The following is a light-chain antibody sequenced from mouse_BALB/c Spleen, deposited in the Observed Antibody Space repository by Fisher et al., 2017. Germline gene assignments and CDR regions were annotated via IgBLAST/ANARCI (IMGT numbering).Light chain of an antibody. CDR3: HQRSSYPWT. CDR2: LTS. J-gene: IGKJ1*01. Sequence: IVLTQSTAIMSASPGEKVTMTCSASSSVSYMYWYQQKPRSSPKPWIYLTSNLASGVPGRFSGSGSGTSYSLTISSMEAEDAATYYCHQRSSYPWTFGGGTKLEIK. V-gene: IGKV4-68*01. CDR1: SSVSY.